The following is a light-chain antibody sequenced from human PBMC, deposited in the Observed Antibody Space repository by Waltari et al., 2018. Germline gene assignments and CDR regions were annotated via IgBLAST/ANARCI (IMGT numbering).Light chain of an antibody. CDR3: AAWDNSLNGWV. Sequence: QSVLTPPPSASVTPGLRVPIPCLDRNSSIGRKTVNWYQQLPGTAPNLLINTNNQRPAWGPDRFSGSKSGTSSTLAIGGLRSADEADYYYAAWDNSLNGWVFGGGTKLTVL. J-gene: IGLJ3*02. V-gene: IGLV1-44*01. CDR1: NSSIGRKT. CDR2: TNN.